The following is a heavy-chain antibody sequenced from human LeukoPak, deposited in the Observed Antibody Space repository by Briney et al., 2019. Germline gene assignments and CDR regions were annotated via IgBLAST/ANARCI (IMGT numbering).Heavy chain of an antibody. CDR1: GFTFSSYS. D-gene: IGHD1-14*01. Sequence: GGSLRLSCAASGFTFSSYSMNWVRQAPGKGLEWVSSISSSSSYIYYADSVKGRFTISRDNAKSSLYLQMNSLRAEDTAVYYCAREKPGNDAFDIWGQGTMVTVSS. CDR3: AREKPGNDAFDI. CDR2: ISSSSSYI. J-gene: IGHJ3*02. V-gene: IGHV3-21*01.